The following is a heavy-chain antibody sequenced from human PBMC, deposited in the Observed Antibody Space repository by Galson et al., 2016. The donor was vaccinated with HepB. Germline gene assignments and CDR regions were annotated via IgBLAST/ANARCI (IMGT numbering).Heavy chain of an antibody. CDR2: IWADGSNK. J-gene: IGHJ4*02. D-gene: IGHD4-23*01. CDR3: ARSRNEVVKVFDY. CDR1: GFTFRSYG. Sequence: SLRLSCAASGFTFRSYGMSWVRQAAGKGLEWVAVIWADGSNKYHADSVKGRFTISRDNSENTLYLQMNRLRVEDTAVYYCARSRNEVVKVFDYWGQGTLVTVSS. V-gene: IGHV3-30*19.